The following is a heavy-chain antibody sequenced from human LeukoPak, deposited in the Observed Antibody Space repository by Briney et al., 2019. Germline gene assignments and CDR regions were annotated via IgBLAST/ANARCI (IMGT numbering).Heavy chain of an antibody. V-gene: IGHV3-20*04. CDR3: ARVGPYHFWSGYYTGIYYYYYMDV. CDR2: INWNGGST. CDR1: GFTFEDYG. J-gene: IGHJ6*03. D-gene: IGHD3-3*01. Sequence: GGSLRLSCAASGFTFEDYGMSWVRQAPGKGLEWVSGINWNGGSTGYADSVKGLFTISRDNAKNSLYLQMNSLRAEDTALYYCARVGPYHFWSGYYTGIYYYYYMDVWGKGTTVTVSS.